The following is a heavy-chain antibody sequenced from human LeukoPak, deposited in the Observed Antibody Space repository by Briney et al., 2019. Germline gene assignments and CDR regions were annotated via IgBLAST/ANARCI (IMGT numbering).Heavy chain of an antibody. D-gene: IGHD1-26*01. CDR3: ARAEELLSLDY. J-gene: IGHJ4*02. CDR1: GGSISSYY. Sequence: SETLSLTCTVSGGSISSYYWSWIRQPPGKGLEWIGYIYYSGSTNYNPSLKSRVTISVDTSMNQFSLKLSSVTAADTAVYYCARAEELLSLDYWGQGTLVTVSS. CDR2: IYYSGST. V-gene: IGHV4-59*01.